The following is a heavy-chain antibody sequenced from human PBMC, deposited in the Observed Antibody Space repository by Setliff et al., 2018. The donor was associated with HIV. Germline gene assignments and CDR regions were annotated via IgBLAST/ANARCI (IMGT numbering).Heavy chain of an antibody. D-gene: IGHD6-13*01. CDR2: IFYRGST. J-gene: IGHJ6*03. Sequence: SETLSLTCTVSGGSISSSSYYWGWIRQPPGKGLQWIGSIFYRGSTYYNPSLKSRVTISVDTSKNQFSLKLRSVTAADTALYYCARGRYRSRWYASDHYYIDVWGKGTTVTVSS. CDR3: ARGRYRSRWYASDHYYIDV. V-gene: IGHV4-39*01. CDR1: GGSISSSSYY.